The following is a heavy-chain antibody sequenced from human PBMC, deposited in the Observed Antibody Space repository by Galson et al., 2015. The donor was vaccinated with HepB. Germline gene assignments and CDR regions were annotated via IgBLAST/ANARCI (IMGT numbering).Heavy chain of an antibody. D-gene: IGHD1-26*01. CDR2: ISYDGSNK. Sequence: SLRLSCAASGFTFSSYAMHWVRQAPGKGLEWVAVISYDGSNKYYADSVKGRFTISRDNSKNTLYLQMNSLRAEDTAVYYCARDYMGFRFYYFDYWGQGTLVTVSS. CDR3: ARDYMGFRFYYFDY. V-gene: IGHV3-30-3*01. CDR1: GFTFSSYA. J-gene: IGHJ4*02.